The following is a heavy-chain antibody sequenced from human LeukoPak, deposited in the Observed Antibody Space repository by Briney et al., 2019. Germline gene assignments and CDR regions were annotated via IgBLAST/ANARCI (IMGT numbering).Heavy chain of an antibody. D-gene: IGHD1-26*01. V-gene: IGHV3-21*01. CDR1: GFTFSSYS. CDR3: ARGRFAVGAGCYFDY. J-gene: IGHJ4*02. Sequence: NPGGSLRLSXAASGFTFSSYSMNWVRQAPGKGLEWLSSISSSSSYIYYADSVKGRFTISRDNAKNSLYLQMNSLRAEDTAVYYCARGRFAVGAGCYFDYWGQGTLVTVSS. CDR2: ISSSSSYI.